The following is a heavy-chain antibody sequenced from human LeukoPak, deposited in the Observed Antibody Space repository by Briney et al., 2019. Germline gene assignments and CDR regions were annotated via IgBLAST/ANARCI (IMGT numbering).Heavy chain of an antibody. CDR3: ARDYRMTTVTTGYYYYYMDV. CDR1: GGSISSYY. CDR2: IYYSGST. D-gene: IGHD4-17*01. J-gene: IGHJ6*03. Sequence: SETLSLTCTVSGGSISSYYWSWIRQPPGKGLEWIGYIYYSGSTYYNPSLKSRVTISVDTSKNQFSLKLSSVTTADTAVYYCARDYRMTTVTTGYYYYYMDVWGKGTTVTVSS. V-gene: IGHV4-59*12.